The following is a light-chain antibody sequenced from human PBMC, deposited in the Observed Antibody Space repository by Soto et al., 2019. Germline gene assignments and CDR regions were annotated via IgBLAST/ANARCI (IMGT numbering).Light chain of an antibody. J-gene: IGKJ5*01. Sequence: DIQLTQSPSFLSASVGDRFTIACLAIQGIRNYLAWYQQKPGRAPKLLIYIASTLQSGVPSRFSGSYSGTEFTLTITSLQPEDFATYYCQQVNSYPITFGQGTRLEI. CDR3: QQVNSYPIT. CDR2: IAS. V-gene: IGKV1-9*01. CDR1: QGIRNY.